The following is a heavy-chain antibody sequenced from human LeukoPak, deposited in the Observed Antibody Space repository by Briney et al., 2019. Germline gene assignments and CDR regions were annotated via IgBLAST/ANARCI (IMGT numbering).Heavy chain of an antibody. V-gene: IGHV3-21*01. CDR1: GFTFSSYS. J-gene: IGHJ4*02. CDR2: IGGSSRSI. CDR3: ARERAEGVDY. D-gene: IGHD6-19*01. Sequence: GGSLRLSCAASGFTFSSYSMNWVRQAPGKGLEWVASIGGSSRSIYYADSVKGRFTVSRDNAKNSLYLQMSTLIAEDTALYYCARERAEGVDYWGQGTLVTVSS.